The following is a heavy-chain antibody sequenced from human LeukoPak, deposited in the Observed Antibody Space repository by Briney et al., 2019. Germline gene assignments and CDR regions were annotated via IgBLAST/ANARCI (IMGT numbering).Heavy chain of an antibody. V-gene: IGHV3-23*01. CDR2: ISGSGGST. J-gene: IGHJ4*02. CDR1: GFTFSSYA. CDR3: AKDLPPGIAAAGAFDY. Sequence: GGSLRLSCAASGFTFSSYAMSWVRQAPGKGLEWVSAISGSGGSTYYADSAKGRFTISRDNSKNTLYLQMNSLRAEDTAVYYCAKDLPPGIAAAGAFDYWGQGTLVTVPS. D-gene: IGHD6-13*01.